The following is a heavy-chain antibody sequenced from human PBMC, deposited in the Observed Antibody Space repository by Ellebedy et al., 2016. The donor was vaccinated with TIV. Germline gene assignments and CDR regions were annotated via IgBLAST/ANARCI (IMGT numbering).Heavy chain of an antibody. V-gene: IGHV3-74*01. CDR1: GFTFSTYW. D-gene: IGHD3-3*01. Sequence: GESLKISXAASGFTFSTYWMHWVRQAPRKGLVLVSRNNSDGSSTNYADSVKGRFTIARDNAKNTLYLHMNSLRAEDTAVYYCARAPGEWLLKNWFDPWGQGTLVTVSS. CDR2: NNSDGSST. CDR3: ARAPGEWLLKNWFDP. J-gene: IGHJ5*02.